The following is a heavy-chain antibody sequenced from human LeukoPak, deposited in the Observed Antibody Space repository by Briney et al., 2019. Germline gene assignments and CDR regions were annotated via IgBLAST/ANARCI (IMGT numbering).Heavy chain of an antibody. CDR1: GGSISSGDFY. D-gene: IGHD3-16*01. CDR3: ARRGMGGVYYFDY. Sequence: PSETLSLTCTVSGGSISSGDFYWSWIRQHPGKGLEWIGYIYYSGTTYYSPSLKSRVTISVDTSKNQFSLKLSSVTAADTAVYYCARRGMGGVYYFDYWGQGTLVTVSS. CDR2: IYYSGTT. J-gene: IGHJ4*02. V-gene: IGHV4-30-4*08.